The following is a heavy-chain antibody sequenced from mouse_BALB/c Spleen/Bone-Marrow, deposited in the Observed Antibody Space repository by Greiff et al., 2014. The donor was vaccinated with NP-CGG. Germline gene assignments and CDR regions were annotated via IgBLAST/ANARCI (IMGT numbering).Heavy chain of an antibody. CDR2: IWAGGST. CDR1: GFSLTSYG. D-gene: IGHD2-1*01. CDR3: ARDNGNIFAY. V-gene: IGHV2-9*02. Sequence: VKLVELGPGLVAPSQSLSITCTVSGFSLTSYGVHWVRQPPGKGLEWLGVIWAGGSTNYNSALVSRLSISKDNSKSQVFLKMNSLQTDDTAMYYCARDNGNIFAYWGQGTLVTVSA. J-gene: IGHJ3*01.